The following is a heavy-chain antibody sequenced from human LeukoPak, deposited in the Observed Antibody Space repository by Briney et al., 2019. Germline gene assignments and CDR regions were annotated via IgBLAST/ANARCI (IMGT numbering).Heavy chain of an antibody. CDR1: RFTFSGY. CDR2: ISGSGSAI. Sequence: GGSLRLSCAASRFTFSGYMNWIRQAPGKGLEWVSYISGSGSAIYYADSVKGRFTISRDNAKDSLYLQMDSLRAEDTAIYYCARDFSNGGCDYWGQGTLVTVSS. V-gene: IGHV3-11*04. J-gene: IGHJ4*02. CDR3: ARDFSNGGCDY. D-gene: IGHD1-1*01.